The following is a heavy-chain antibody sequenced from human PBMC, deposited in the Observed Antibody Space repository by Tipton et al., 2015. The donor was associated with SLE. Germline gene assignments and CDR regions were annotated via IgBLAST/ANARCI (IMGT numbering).Heavy chain of an antibody. J-gene: IGHJ4*02. CDR3: AREKDYYFDY. V-gene: IGHV3-53*01. Sequence: QLVQSGGGLIQPGGSLRLSCAGSGFTVSTSYLSWVRQAPGKGLAWVSVIYSGGSTYYADSVKGRFTISRDNSKNTLYLQISGLRVEDTAVYYCAREKDYYFDYWGQGTLVTVSS. CDR2: IYSGGST. CDR1: GFTVSTSY. D-gene: IGHD3/OR15-3a*01.